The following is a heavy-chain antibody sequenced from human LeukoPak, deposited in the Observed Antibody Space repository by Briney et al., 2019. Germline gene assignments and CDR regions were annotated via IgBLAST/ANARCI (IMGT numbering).Heavy chain of an antibody. D-gene: IGHD5-18*01. J-gene: IGHJ4*02. CDR2: INPNSGGT. V-gene: IGHV1-2*02. CDR3: ASQEVYSYGPSLDY. CDR1: GYTFTGYY. Sequence: ASVKVSCKASGYTFTGYYMHWVRRAPGQGLEWMGWINPNSGGTNYAQKFQGRVTMTRDTSISTAYMELSRLRSDDTAVYYCASQEVYSYGPSLDYWGQGTLVTVSS.